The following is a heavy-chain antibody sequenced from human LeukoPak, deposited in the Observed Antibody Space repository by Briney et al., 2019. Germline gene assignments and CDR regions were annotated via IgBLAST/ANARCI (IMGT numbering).Heavy chain of an antibody. CDR1: GGSISSYY. D-gene: IGHD1-1*01. V-gene: IGHV4-38-2*02. J-gene: IGHJ5*02. CDR3: AREGITTYNRHWFDP. Sequence: SETLSLTCTVSGGSISSYYWSWIRQPPGKGLEWIGSIYHSGSTYYNPSLKSRVTISVDTSKNQFSLKLSSVTAADTAVYYCAREGITTYNRHWFDPWGQGTLVTVSS. CDR2: IYHSGST.